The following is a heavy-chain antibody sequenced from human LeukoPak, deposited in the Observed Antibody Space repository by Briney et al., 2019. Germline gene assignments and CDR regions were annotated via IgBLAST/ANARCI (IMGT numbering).Heavy chain of an antibody. D-gene: IGHD3-16*01. CDR1: GFTFSSYS. CDR3: ARWGGGGLYYYYYMDV. J-gene: IGHJ6*03. CDR2: ISSSSSYI. Sequence: GGSLRLSCAASGFTFSSYSMNWVRQAPGKGLEWVSSISSSSSYIYYADSVKGRFTISRDNAKNSPYLQMNSLRAEDTAVYYCARWGGGGLYYYYYMDVWGKGTTVTVSS. V-gene: IGHV3-21*01.